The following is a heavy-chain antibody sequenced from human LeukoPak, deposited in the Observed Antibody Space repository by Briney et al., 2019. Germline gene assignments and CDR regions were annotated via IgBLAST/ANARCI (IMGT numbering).Heavy chain of an antibody. J-gene: IGHJ4*02. CDR1: GGSFSGYY. CDR3: ARDRTLTKVAYFDY. CDR2: INHSGST. Sequence: SETLSLTCAVYGGSFSGYYWSWIRQPPGKGLEWIGEINHSGSTNYNPSLKGRITISVDTSKNQFSLKLSSVTAADTAVYYCARDRTLTKVAYFDYWGQGTLVTVSS. D-gene: IGHD4-11*01. V-gene: IGHV4-34*01.